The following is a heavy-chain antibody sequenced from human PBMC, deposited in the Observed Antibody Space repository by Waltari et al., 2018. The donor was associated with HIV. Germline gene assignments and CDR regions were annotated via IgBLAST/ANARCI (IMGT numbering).Heavy chain of an antibody. CDR3: ARDSAPGLAVDDDDGEFFYYGLDV. Sequence: QVHLEQCGTGLVRPSETLSLTCAVYAGAFSGYYWHRRRHSPGSGLEWIGEVNHVGRTNYSPALKGRVTVSVDTSKNQFSLTMRAVTAADTAVYYCARDSAPGLAVDDDDGEFFYYGLDVWGQGTTVTVSS. V-gene: IGHV4-34*01. D-gene: IGHD6-19*01. CDR2: VNHVGRT. J-gene: IGHJ6*01. CDR1: AGAFSGYY.